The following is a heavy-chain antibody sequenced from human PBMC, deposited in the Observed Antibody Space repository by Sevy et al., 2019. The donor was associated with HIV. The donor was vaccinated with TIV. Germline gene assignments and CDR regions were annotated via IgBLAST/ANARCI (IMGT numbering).Heavy chain of an antibody. J-gene: IGHJ6*03. CDR3: AGVHESPRYYYYMDV. V-gene: IGHV3-53*01. D-gene: IGHD1-1*01. Sequence: GGSLRLSCAASGFTVSSNYMSWVRQAPGKGLEWVSVIYSGGSTYYADSVKGRFTISRDNTKNTLYLQMNSLRAEDTAVYYCAGVHESPRYYYYMDVWGKGTTVTVSS. CDR2: IYSGGST. CDR1: GFTVSSNY.